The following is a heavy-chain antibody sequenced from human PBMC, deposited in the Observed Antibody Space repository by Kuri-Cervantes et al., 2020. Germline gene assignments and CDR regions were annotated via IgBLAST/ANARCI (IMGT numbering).Heavy chain of an antibody. CDR2: ISWNSGSI. J-gene: IGHJ3*02. D-gene: IGHD6-25*01. CDR1: GFTFSSYA. V-gene: IGHV3-9*01. Sequence: LSLTCAASGFTFSSYAMHWVRQAPGKGLEWVSGISWNSGSIGYADSVKGRFTISRDNAKNSLYLQMNSLRAEDTALYYCVRQRDAFDIWGQGTMVTVSS. CDR3: VRQRDAFDI.